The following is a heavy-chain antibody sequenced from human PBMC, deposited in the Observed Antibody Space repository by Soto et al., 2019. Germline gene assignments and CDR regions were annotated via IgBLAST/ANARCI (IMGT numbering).Heavy chain of an antibody. Sequence: SVKVSCKASGGTFSSYAISWVRQAPGQGLEWMGGIIPIFGTANYAQKFQGRVTITADESTSTAYMELSSLRSEDTAVYYCARARYDSSGYYLFYYFDYWGQGTLVTVSS. J-gene: IGHJ4*02. CDR3: ARARYDSSGYYLFYYFDY. D-gene: IGHD3-22*01. CDR2: IIPIFGTA. V-gene: IGHV1-69*13. CDR1: GGTFSSYA.